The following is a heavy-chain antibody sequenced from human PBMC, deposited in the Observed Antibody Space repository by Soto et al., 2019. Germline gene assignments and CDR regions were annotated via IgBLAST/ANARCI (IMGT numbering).Heavy chain of an antibody. CDR1: GYAFTWIN. J-gene: IGHJ4*02. CDR2: INAGNGNT. CDR3: ARPKDYDDCLDL. Sequence: QVQLVQSGAEVKKPGASVKVSCKASGYAFTWINIHGVRQAPRRRLEWMGWINAGNGNTKYSQKFQGRVTFTRDTSANTAYMELSSLISEDTAVYYCARPKDYDDCLDLWGQGTLVTVSS. D-gene: IGHD3-22*01. V-gene: IGHV1-3*01.